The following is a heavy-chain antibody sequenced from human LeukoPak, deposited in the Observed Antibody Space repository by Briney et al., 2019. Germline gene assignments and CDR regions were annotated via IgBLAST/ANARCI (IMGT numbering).Heavy chain of an antibody. Sequence: ASVKVSCRASGYTFTDFTDYYIHWVRQAPGQGLEWMGWINPNSGGTYYAHKFQGRVTMTRDTSITTAYMELSRLTSDDAVVYFCVRVSTGWYFDYWGQGTLVSVSS. CDR2: INPNSGGT. D-gene: IGHD6-19*01. CDR1: GYTFTDFTDYY. V-gene: IGHV1-2*02. J-gene: IGHJ4*02. CDR3: VRVSTGWYFDY.